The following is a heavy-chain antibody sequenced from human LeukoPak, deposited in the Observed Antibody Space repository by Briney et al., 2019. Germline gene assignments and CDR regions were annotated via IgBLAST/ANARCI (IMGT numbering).Heavy chain of an antibody. CDR3: AKDRSGYLSYFES. V-gene: IGHV3-30*18. D-gene: IGHD3-22*01. CDR2: ISYDGSPQ. CDR1: GFTFSSNG. Sequence: PGGSLRLSCVASGFTFSSNGMHWARQAPGKGLEWVAVISYDGSPQNYADSVKGRFTISRDNHKNTVYLQMNSLRTEDTAVYYCAKDRSGYLSYFESWGQGTLVSVSS. J-gene: IGHJ4*02.